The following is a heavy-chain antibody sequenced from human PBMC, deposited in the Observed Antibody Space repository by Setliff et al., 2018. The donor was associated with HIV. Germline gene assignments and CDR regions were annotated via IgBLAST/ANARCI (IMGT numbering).Heavy chain of an antibody. CDR3: ARDPAPSSSAPYFQH. Sequence: ASVKVSCKASVDTFTSYCVHWVRQAPGQGLEWMGIINPSGGSTSYAQKFQGRVTMTRDTSTSTVYMELSSLGSEDTAVYYCARDPAPSSSAPYFQHWGQGTPVTVSS. J-gene: IGHJ1*01. V-gene: IGHV1-46*01. D-gene: IGHD6-6*01. CDR2: INPSGGST. CDR1: VDTFTSYC.